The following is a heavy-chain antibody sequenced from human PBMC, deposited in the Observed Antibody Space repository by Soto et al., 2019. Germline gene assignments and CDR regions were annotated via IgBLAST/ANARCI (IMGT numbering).Heavy chain of an antibody. CDR1: GGSITGYY. V-gene: IGHV4-59*01. D-gene: IGHD6-19*01. J-gene: IGHJ4*02. CDR3: ARFSGWYSAFDY. CDR2: IYYSGST. Sequence: PSETLSLTXTVSGGSITGYYWSWIRQPPGKGLEWIAYIYYSGSTNYNPSLKSRVTISVDTSKTEFSLKLHSVTTADTAVYYCARFSGWYSAFDYWGQGTPVTVSS.